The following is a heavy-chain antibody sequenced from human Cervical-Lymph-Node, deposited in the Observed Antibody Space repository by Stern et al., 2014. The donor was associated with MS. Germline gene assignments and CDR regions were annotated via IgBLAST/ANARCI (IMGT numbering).Heavy chain of an antibody. CDR3: AREVAGHRLGMMDV. CDR1: GYTFISYY. D-gene: IGHD6-19*01. V-gene: IGHV1-46*01. CDR2: INPSGGST. Sequence: QVQLGQSGAEVKKPGASVKVSCKASGYTFISYYMHWVRQAPGQGLEWMGIINPSGGSTSYAQKFQGRVTMTRDTSTSTVYMELRSLRSDDTAVYYCAREVAGHRLGMMDVWGQGTTVTVSS. J-gene: IGHJ6*02.